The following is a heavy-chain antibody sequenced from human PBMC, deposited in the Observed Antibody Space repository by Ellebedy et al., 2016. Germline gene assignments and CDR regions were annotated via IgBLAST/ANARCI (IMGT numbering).Heavy chain of an antibody. D-gene: IGHD3-10*01. CDR1: GGSFSGYY. V-gene: IGHV4-34*01. CDR2: INHSGST. CDR3: ARHLYYYGSGSFNPWFDP. Sequence: SETLSLTCAVYGGSFSGYYWSWIRQPPGKGLEWIGEINHSGSTNYNPSLKSRVTISVDTSKNQFTLKLSSVTAADTAVYYCARHLYYYGSGSFNPWFDPWGQGTLVTVSS. J-gene: IGHJ5*02.